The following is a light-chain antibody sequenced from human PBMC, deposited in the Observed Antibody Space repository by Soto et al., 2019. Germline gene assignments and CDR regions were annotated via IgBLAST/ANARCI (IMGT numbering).Light chain of an antibody. CDR3: MQALQLFT. CDR1: QSLLHTNGYNY. V-gene: IGKV2-28*01. J-gene: IGKJ4*01. Sequence: DIVMTQSPLFLSVTPGEPASISCRSSQSLLHTNGYNYVDWYLQKPGQSPQLLISLGSNRASGVPDRFSGSGSRTDFTLEIGRVEAEDVGVYYCMQALQLFTFGGGTKVEIK. CDR2: LGS.